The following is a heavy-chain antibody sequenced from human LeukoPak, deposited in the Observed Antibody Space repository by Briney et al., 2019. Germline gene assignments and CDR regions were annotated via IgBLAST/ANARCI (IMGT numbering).Heavy chain of an antibody. V-gene: IGHV4-4*07. J-gene: IGHJ4*02. D-gene: IGHD6-19*01. CDR3: ARDSPAYSSGWYHFDH. CDR2: IYTSGST. Sequence: SETLSLTCTVSGGSISSYYWSWIRQPAGKGLEWIGRIYTSGSTNYNPSLKSRVTMSVDTSKNQFSLKLTSVTAADTAMYYCARDSPAYSSGWYHFDHWGQGTLVTVSS. CDR1: GGSISSYY.